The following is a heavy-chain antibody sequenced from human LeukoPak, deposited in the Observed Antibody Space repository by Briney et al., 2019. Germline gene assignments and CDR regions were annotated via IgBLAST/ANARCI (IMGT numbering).Heavy chain of an antibody. CDR3: ARTGATKRSWYFDL. CDR1: GGSISSYY. J-gene: IGHJ2*01. Sequence: SETLSLTCTVSGGSISSYYWSWIRQPPGKGLEWIGYIYYSGSTNYNPSLKSRVTISVDTSKNQFSLKLSSVTAADTAVYYCARTGATKRSWYFDLWGRGTLVTVSS. D-gene: IGHD5-24*01. V-gene: IGHV4-59*12. CDR2: IYYSGST.